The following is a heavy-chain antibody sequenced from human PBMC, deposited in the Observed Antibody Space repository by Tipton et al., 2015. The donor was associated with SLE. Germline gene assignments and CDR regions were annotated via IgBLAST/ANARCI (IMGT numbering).Heavy chain of an antibody. J-gene: IGHJ5*02. CDR2: ITNNGNT. CDR3: ARHDTNYGRNWFDP. V-gene: IGHV4-39*01. D-gene: IGHD2-8*01. CDR1: GGSISIGSYY. Sequence: TLSLTCSVSGGSISIGSYYWSWLRQPPGKGPEGIGRITNNGNTYYIPSLQSRVTMSVDTSKNHFSLKLSSVTAADTAVYYCARHDTNYGRNWFDPWGQGTLVTVSS.